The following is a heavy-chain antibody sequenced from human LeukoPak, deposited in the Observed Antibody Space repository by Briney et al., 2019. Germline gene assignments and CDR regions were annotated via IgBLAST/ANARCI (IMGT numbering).Heavy chain of an antibody. V-gene: IGHV3-30*18. CDR1: GFTFSSYG. CDR3: AKDGLDGSSWYFLDS. CDR2: ISYDGSIQ. D-gene: IGHD6-13*01. J-gene: IGHJ4*02. Sequence: PGGSLRLSCAASGFTFSSYGMDWVRQAPGKGLEWVSAISYDGSIQFYADSVKGRFTISRDTSKNTLYLQMNSLRAEDTAVYYCAKDGLDGSSWYFLDSWGLGTLVTVSS.